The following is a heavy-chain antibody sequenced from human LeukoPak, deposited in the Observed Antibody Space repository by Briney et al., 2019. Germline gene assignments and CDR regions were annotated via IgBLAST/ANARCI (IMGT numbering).Heavy chain of an antibody. V-gene: IGHV4-59*01. CDR1: GGSINNYY. J-gene: IGHJ3*02. Sequence: SETLSLTCAVSGGSINNYYWSWIRQPPGKELEWIGYIFHTGSTNYNPSLKSRVTISVDTSKNQFSLKLSSVTAADTAVYYCARLRDYDSSGGTADAFDIWGQGTMVTVSS. D-gene: IGHD3-22*01. CDR2: IFHTGST. CDR3: ARLRDYDSSGGTADAFDI.